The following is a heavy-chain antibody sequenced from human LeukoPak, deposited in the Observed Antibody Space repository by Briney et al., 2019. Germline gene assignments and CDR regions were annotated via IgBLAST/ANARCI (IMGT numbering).Heavy chain of an antibody. J-gene: IGHJ5*02. V-gene: IGHV3-30-3*01. CDR2: ISYDGSNK. Sequence: SGGSLRLSCPASGFTFSSYAMHWVRQAPGKGLEWVAVISYDGSNKYYADSVKGRFTISRDNSKNTLYLQMNSLRAEDTAVYYCAREVAVAGYNWFDPWGQGTLVTVSS. D-gene: IGHD6-19*01. CDR1: GFTFSSYA. CDR3: AREVAVAGYNWFDP.